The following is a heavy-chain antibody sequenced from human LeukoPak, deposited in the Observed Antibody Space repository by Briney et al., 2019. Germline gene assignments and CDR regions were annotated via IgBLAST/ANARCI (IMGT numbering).Heavy chain of an antibody. CDR2: IGDDVVST. CDR3: AKGAWAADGPMGNNFAS. V-gene: IGHV3-23*01. D-gene: IGHD6-13*01. J-gene: IGHJ4*02. CDR1: GFTFSSHA. Sequence: GGSLRLSCAASGFTFSSHAMSWVRQAPGKGLEWVSAIGDDVVSTYYAESVKGRFTISRDNSNNTLTLHMNSLRTEDTSIYFCAKGAWAADGPMGNNFASWGQGSLVTVSS.